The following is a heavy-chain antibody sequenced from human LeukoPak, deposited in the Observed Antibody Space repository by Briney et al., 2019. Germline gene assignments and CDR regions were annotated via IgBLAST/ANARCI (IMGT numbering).Heavy chain of an antibody. CDR2: IYTSGST. CDR1: GGSISSGSYY. D-gene: IGHD3-10*01. Sequence: SETLSLTCTVSGGSISSGSYYWSWIRQPAGKGLEWIGRIYTSGSTNYNPSLKSRVTISVDTSKNQFSLKLSSVTAADTAVYYCARELKGVRGVDPWGQGTLVTVSS. V-gene: IGHV4-61*02. CDR3: ARELKGVRGVDP. J-gene: IGHJ5*02.